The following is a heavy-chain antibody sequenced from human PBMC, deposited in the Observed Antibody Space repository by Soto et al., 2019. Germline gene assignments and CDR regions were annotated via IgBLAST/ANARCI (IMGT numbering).Heavy chain of an antibody. J-gene: IGHJ6*02. CDR2: ISYDGSNK. D-gene: IGHD1-26*01. CDR3: ARDRSQGGSYYYYDGIDV. Sequence: GGSLRLSCAASGFTFSSYAMHWVRQAPGKGLEWVAVISYDGSNKYYADSVKGRFTISRDNSKNTLYLQMNSLRAEDTAVYYCARDRSQGGSYYYYDGIDVWGQGTTVTVSS. V-gene: IGHV3-30*04. CDR1: GFTFSSYA.